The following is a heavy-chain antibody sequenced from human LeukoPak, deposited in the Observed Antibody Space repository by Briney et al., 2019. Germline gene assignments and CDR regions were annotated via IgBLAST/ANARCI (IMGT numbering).Heavy chain of an antibody. D-gene: IGHD4-17*01. J-gene: IGHJ6*03. CDR3: ARSGEGATVTTGWVYYYYYYMDV. Sequence: SVKVSCKASGGTFSSYAISWVRQAPGQGLEWMGGIIPIFGTANYAQKFQGRVTITADESTSTAYMELSSLRSEDTAVYYCARSGEGATVTTGWVYYYYYYMDVWGKGTTVTVSS. CDR2: IIPIFGTA. CDR1: GGTFSSYA. V-gene: IGHV1-69*13.